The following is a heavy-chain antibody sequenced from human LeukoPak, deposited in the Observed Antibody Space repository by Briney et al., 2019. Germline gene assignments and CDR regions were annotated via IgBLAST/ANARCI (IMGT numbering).Heavy chain of an antibody. D-gene: IGHD1-26*01. J-gene: IGHJ4*02. CDR2: ISYDGSNK. CDR1: GFIFSSYA. V-gene: IGHV3-30-3*01. Sequence: GGSLRLSCAASGFIFSSYAMHWVRQAPGKGLEWVAVISYDGSNKYYADSVKGRFTISRDNSKNTLYLQMNSLRTEDTAVYYCAREWELSYYFDYWGQGTLVTVSS. CDR3: AREWELSYYFDY.